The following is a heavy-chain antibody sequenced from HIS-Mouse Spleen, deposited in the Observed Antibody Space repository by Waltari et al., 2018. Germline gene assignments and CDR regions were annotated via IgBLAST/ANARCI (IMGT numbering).Heavy chain of an antibody. Sequence: QVQLVQSGAEVKKPGASVKVSCKVSGYTLTELSMHWVRQAPGKGLEWMGGFDPEEGETIDAQKFQGRVTMTEDTSTDTAYMELSRLRSDDTAVYYCAREYSSSWLVGFDPWGQGTLVTVSS. CDR2: FDPEEGET. V-gene: IGHV1-24*01. J-gene: IGHJ5*02. D-gene: IGHD6-13*01. CDR3: AREYSSSWLVGFDP. CDR1: GYTLTELS.